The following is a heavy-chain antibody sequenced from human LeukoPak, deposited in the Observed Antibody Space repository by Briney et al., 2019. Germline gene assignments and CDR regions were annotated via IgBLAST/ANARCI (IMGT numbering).Heavy chain of an antibody. V-gene: IGHV3-48*03. Sequence: QAGGSLRLSCAASGFTFNNYDMNWVRQAPGKGLEWVSYISSSGRTIYYADSVKGRFTISRDNAKNSPYLQMNSLRADDTAVYYCAREDASSSDYWGQGTLVTVSS. D-gene: IGHD6-13*01. J-gene: IGHJ4*02. CDR2: ISSSGRTI. CDR1: GFTFNNYD. CDR3: AREDASSSDY.